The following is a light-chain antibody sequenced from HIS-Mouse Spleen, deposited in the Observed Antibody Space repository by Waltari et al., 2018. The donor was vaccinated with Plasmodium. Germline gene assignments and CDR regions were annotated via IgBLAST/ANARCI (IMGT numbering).Light chain of an antibody. J-gene: IGKJ2*01. CDR1: QGISSW. V-gene: IGKV1D-16*01. CDR2: AAS. Sequence: DIQMTQSPSSLSASVGDRVTITCRASQGISSWLAWYQQKPEKAPKSLIYAASSLQSGVPSRFSGSGSGTDFTLKISRVEAEDVGVYYCMQALQTPPTFGQGTKLEIK. CDR3: MQALQTPPT.